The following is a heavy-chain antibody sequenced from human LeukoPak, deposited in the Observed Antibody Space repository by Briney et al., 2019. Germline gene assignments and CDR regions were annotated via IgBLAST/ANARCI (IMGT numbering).Heavy chain of an antibody. D-gene: IGHD2-2*01. V-gene: IGHV4-31*03. CDR3: AREVNEPASADAFDI. J-gene: IGHJ3*02. Sequence: SQTLSLTCTVSGGSIASDNYFWSWIRQHPEKGLEWIGYIFYSGTTYYNPSLKSRVTISVYTSKNQFSLKLNSVIAADTAVYYCAREVNEPASADAFDIWGQGTMVTVSS. CDR1: GGSIASDNYF. CDR2: IFYSGTT.